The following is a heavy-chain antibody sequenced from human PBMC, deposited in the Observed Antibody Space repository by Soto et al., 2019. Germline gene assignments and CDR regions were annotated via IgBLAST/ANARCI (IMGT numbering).Heavy chain of an antibody. V-gene: IGHV1-46*01. Sequence: GASVKVSCKASGYTFTSYYMHWVRQAPGQGLEWMGIINPSGGSTSYAQKFQGRVTMTRDTSTSTVYMELSSLRSEDTAVYYCARGGFGELSIYYYGMDVWGQGTTVTVSS. D-gene: IGHD3-10*01. J-gene: IGHJ6*02. CDR3: ARGGFGELSIYYYGMDV. CDR1: GYTFTSYY. CDR2: INPSGGST.